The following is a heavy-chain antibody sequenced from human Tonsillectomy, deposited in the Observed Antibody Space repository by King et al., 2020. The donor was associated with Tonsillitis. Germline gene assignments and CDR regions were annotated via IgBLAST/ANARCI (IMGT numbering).Heavy chain of an antibody. CDR1: GVSISSGSYY. D-gene: IGHD2-15*01. J-gene: IGHJ4*02. Sequence: QLQESGPGLVKPSQTLSLTCAVSGVSISSGSYYWSWIRQPAGKGLDWIGRIYTSGSTNYNPSLKSRVTISVDTSKNQFSLKVSSVTAADTAVYYCARAGCSGGSCYPADPKYYFDYWGQGTLVTVSS. CDR2: IYTSGST. V-gene: IGHV4-61*02. CDR3: ARAGCSGGSCYPADPKYYFDY.